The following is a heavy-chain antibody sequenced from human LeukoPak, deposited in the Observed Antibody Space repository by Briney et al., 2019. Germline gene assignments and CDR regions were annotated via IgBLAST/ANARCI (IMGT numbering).Heavy chain of an antibody. CDR3: AKDHMKYSSGWYVGWYFDL. J-gene: IGHJ2*01. Sequence: GSLRLSCAASGFTFSNYGMSWVRQAPGRGLERVSSISCTGGTTSYADSVKGRFTISRDKSKNTLYLQMNSLRAEDTAVYYCAKDHMKYSSGWYVGWYFDLWGRGTLVTVSS. CDR1: GFTFSNYG. V-gene: IGHV3-23*01. D-gene: IGHD6-19*01. CDR2: ISCTGGTT.